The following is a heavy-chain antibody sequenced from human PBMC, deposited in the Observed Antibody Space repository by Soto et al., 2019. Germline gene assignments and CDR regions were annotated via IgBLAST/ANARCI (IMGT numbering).Heavy chain of an antibody. D-gene: IGHD3-22*01. V-gene: IGHV4-31*03. CDR3: AREITNYYYASSGYSSYYGMDV. Sequence: PSETLSLTCTVSGGSISSGGYYWSWIRQHPGKGLEWIGYIYYSGSTYYNPSLKSRVTISVDTSKNQFYLKLSSVTAADTAVYYCAREITNYYYASSGYSSYYGMDVWGQGTKVTVSS. CDR1: GGSISSGGYY. J-gene: IGHJ6*02. CDR2: IYYSGST.